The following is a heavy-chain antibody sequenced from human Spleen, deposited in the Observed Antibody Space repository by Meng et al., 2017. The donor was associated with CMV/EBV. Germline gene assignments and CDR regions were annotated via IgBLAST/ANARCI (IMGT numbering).Heavy chain of an antibody. CDR1: GGTFSSYA. Sequence: SVKVSCKASGGTFSSYAISWVRQAPGQGLEWMGGIIPILGIANYAQKFQGRVTITADKSTSTAYMELSSLRSEDTAVYYCARDLGQTHVSSTTHWFDPWGQGTLVTVSS. V-gene: IGHV1-69*10. J-gene: IGHJ5*02. CDR2: IIPILGIA. D-gene: IGHD2-2*01. CDR3: ARDLGQTHVSSTTHWFDP.